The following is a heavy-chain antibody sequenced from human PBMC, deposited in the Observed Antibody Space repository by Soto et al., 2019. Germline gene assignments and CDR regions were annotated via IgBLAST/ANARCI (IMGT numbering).Heavy chain of an antibody. Sequence: GESLKISCEASGYMFPIYHISWVRQMPGKGLEWVGKIDPSDSRTMYRPSSRARITISVDKSINTAYLEWGRLKASDTAMYYCASLYWYRSDYWGQGTPVTVSS. CDR3: ASLYWYRSDY. V-gene: IGHV5-10-1*01. J-gene: IGHJ4*02. CDR2: IDPSDSRT. CDR1: GYMFPIYH. D-gene: IGHD6-13*01.